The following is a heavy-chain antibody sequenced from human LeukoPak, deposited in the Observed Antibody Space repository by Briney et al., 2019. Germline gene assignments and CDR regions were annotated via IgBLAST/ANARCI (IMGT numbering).Heavy chain of an antibody. D-gene: IGHD3-9*01. V-gene: IGHV3-33*01. CDR3: ARGWYYDILSPMDV. Sequence: GRSLRLSCAASGFTFSSYGMHWVRQAPGKGLEWVAVIWYDGSNKYYADSVKGRFTISRDNSKNTLYLQMNSLRAEDTAVYYCARGWYYDILSPMDVRGQGTTVTVSS. CDR2: IWYDGSNK. CDR1: GFTFSSYG. J-gene: IGHJ6*02.